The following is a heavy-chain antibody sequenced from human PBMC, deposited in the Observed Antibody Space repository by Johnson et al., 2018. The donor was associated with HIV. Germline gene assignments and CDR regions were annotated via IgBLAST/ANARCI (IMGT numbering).Heavy chain of an antibody. CDR1: GFTFSNAW. J-gene: IGHJ3*02. CDR3: TTLYYNFWSGYYGESFDI. CDR2: IKSKTDGGTT. Sequence: EMQLVESGGGLVKPGGSLRLSCAASGFTFSNAWMSWVRQAPGKGLEWVGRIKSKTDGGTTDYAAPVKGRFTILRDDSKNTLYLQMNSLKIEDTAVYYCTTLYYNFWSGYYGESFDIWGQGTMVTVSS. D-gene: IGHD3-3*01. V-gene: IGHV3-15*01.